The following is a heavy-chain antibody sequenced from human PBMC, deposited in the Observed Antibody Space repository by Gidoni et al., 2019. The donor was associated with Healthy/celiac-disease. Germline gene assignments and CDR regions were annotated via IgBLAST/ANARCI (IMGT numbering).Heavy chain of an antibody. D-gene: IGHD4-17*01. CDR1: GYSFTSYW. CDR2: IYPGDSDT. CDR3: ARLIDNDYGDYYFDY. Sequence: VQLVQSGARVTQPGESLQIPCKGSGYSFTSYWIGWVRQMPGKGLEWMGIIYPGDSDTRYSPSFQGQVTISADKSISTAYLQWSSLKASDTAMYYCARLIDNDYGDYYFDYWGQRTLVTVSS. J-gene: IGHJ4*02. V-gene: IGHV5-51*01.